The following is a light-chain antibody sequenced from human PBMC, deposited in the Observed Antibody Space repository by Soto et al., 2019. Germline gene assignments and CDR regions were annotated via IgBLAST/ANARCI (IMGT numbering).Light chain of an antibody. CDR2: RIV. CDR3: LLLYGGAYF. J-gene: IGLJ1*01. Sequence: QAVVTQERSLTVSPGGTVTLTCASTTEAFTKGSSPNWLQQRPGQPPRALTYRIVKRPSWTPARFAGSLLGGKAALTLSGVQPEDEAVYYGLLLYGGAYFFGTGTKVTV. CDR1: TEAFTKGSS. V-gene: IGLV7-43*01.